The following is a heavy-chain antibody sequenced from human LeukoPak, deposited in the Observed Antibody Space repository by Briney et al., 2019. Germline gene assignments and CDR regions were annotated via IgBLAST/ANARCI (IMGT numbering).Heavy chain of an antibody. V-gene: IGHV4-59*08. CDR3: ARIEGDNSLDY. D-gene: IGHD3-16*01. CDR1: DNSLRSYY. Sequence: SETLSLTCTVSDNSLRSYYWSWIRRPPGRGLEWIGYIHYSGTTNYNPSLKSRASISMDTSKNQFSLKLSSVTAADTAVYYCARIEGDNSLDYWGQGTLVTVSS. J-gene: IGHJ4*02. CDR2: IHYSGTT.